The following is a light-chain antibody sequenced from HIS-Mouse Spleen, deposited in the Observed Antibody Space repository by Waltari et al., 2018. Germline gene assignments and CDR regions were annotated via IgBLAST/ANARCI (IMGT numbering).Light chain of an antibody. CDR2: EVS. CDR1: SSYVGGYNY. Sequence: QSALTQPASVSGSPGQSITISCTGPSSYVGGYNYVPWYQQHPGKAPKLMIYEVSNRPSGVSNRFSGSKSGNTASLTISGLQAEDEADYYCSSYTSSSTVFGGGTKLTVL. V-gene: IGLV2-14*01. J-gene: IGLJ2*01. CDR3: SSYTSSSTV.